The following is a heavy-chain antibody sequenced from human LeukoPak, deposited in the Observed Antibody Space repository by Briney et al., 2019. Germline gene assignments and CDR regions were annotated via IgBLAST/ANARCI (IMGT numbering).Heavy chain of an antibody. V-gene: IGHV3-9*01. CDR3: AKACRYGGYYFVY. CDR1: GLTFDDYA. D-gene: IGHD5-18*01. Sequence: ALRLSCAASGLTFDDYAMDWVGQAAGKGVEWVSGISWTSGSIGYADSVKARFTISRDNAKTSLYLQMNSLRAEDTALYYCAKACRYGGYYFVYWGQRTLVTVSS. CDR2: ISWTSGSI. J-gene: IGHJ4*02.